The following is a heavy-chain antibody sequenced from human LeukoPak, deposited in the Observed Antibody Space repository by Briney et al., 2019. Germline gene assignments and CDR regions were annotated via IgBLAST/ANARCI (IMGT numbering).Heavy chain of an antibody. CDR1: GGSFSGYY. CDR2: INHSGST. CDR3: ARGRTILGY. V-gene: IGHV4-34*01. J-gene: IGHJ4*02. Sequence: SETLSLTCAVYGGSFSGYYWSWIRQPPGKGLEWIGEINHSGSTNYNPSLKSRVTVSVDTSKNQFSLKLSSVTAADTAVYYCARGRTILGYWGQGTLVTVSS.